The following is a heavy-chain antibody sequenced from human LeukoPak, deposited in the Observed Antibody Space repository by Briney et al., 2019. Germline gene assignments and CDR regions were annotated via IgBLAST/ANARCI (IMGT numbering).Heavy chain of an antibody. V-gene: IGHV3-30*18. CDR1: GFTFSSYG. Sequence: GGSLRLSCAASGFTFSSYGMHWVRQAPGKGLEWVAVISYDGSNKYYADSVKGRFTISRDNSKNTLYLQMNSLRAEDTAVYYCAKELTRNWFDPWGQGTLVTVSS. J-gene: IGHJ5*02. CDR3: AKELTRNWFDP. D-gene: IGHD3-9*01. CDR2: ISYDGSNK.